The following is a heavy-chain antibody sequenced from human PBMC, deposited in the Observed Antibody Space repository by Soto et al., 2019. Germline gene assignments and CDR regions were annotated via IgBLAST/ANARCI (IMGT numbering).Heavy chain of an antibody. CDR1: GYTFTSYY. CDR3: ARDLSLELTPLYYYYGMDV. V-gene: IGHV1-46*01. J-gene: IGHJ6*02. Sequence: ASVKVSCKASGYTFTSYYMHWVRQAPGQGLEWMGIINPSGGSTSYAQKFQGRVTMTRDTSTSTVYMELSSLRSEDTAVYYCARDLSLELTPLYYYYGMDVWGQGTTVTVSS. CDR2: INPSGGST. D-gene: IGHD1-7*01.